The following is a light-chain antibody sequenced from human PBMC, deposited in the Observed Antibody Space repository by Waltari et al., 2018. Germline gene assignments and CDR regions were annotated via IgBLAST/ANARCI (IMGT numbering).Light chain of an antibody. CDR1: QSVGSY. CDR3: QQRGNWPPWT. V-gene: IGKV3-11*01. CDR2: VAS. Sequence: VVLTQSPATLSLSPGERATVSCRTSQSVGSYFAWYQQKPGQAPRLLLAVASNRAPGIPARFSASGSGTDFTLTISSLEPEDFAVYYCQQRGNWPPWTFGQGTKVEMK. J-gene: IGKJ1*01.